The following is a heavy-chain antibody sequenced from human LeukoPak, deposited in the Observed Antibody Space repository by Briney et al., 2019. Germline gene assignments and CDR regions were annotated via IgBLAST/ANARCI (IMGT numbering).Heavy chain of an antibody. Sequence: SETLSLTCTVSGGSISNYYWSWLRQPPGKGLEWIGYIYYSGSTNYNPSLKSRVTISVDTSKNQFSLKLSSVTAADTAVYYCARDLGGGYGLDYWGQGTLVTVSS. J-gene: IGHJ4*02. CDR2: IYYSGST. CDR1: GGSISNYY. CDR3: ARDLGGGYGLDY. D-gene: IGHD5-12*01. V-gene: IGHV4-59*01.